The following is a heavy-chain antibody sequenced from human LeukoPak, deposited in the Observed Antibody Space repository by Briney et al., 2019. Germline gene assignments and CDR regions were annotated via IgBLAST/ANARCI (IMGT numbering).Heavy chain of an antibody. CDR3: ARDGGIYWYFDL. CDR1: GGSFSGYY. J-gene: IGHJ2*01. CDR2: INHSGST. D-gene: IGHD2-15*01. V-gene: IGHV4-34*01. Sequence: PSETLSLTCAVYGGSFSGYYWSWIRQPPGKGLEWIGEINHSGSTNYNPSLKSPVTISVDTSKNQFSLKLNSVTAADTAVYYCARDGGIYWYFDLWGQGTLVSVSS.